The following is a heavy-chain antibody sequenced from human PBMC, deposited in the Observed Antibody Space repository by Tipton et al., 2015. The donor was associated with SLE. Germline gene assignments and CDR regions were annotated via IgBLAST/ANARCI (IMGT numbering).Heavy chain of an antibody. V-gene: IGHV3-9*01. CDR1: GFRFGDYA. CDR3: VKDGYPGSVTYKTVDS. D-gene: IGHD3-10*01. J-gene: IGHJ5*01. Sequence: RSLRLSCEASGFRFGDYAMHWVRQAPGRGLEWVSGISWNGGIVGYVDSVRGRFIISRDNVKNSLHLQMNSLRVEDTAFYYCVKDGYPGSVTYKTVDSWGQGTLVSVSS. CDR2: ISWNGGIV.